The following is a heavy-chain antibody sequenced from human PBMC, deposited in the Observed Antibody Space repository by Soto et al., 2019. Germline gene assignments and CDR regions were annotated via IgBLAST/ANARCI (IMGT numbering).Heavy chain of an antibody. Sequence: QVQLQESGPGLVKPSQTLSLTCSVSGDYIHVGGYYWTWIRQRPGKGLEWMGYIYYTGKTYYNPSLESRLTMSVDRSKNQFSLRLTSVTAADTAVYFCGRVLTSNANCIDPWGQGTLVTVSS. CDR3: GRVLTSNANCIDP. CDR2: IYYTGKT. J-gene: IGHJ5*02. D-gene: IGHD2-2*01. CDR1: GDYIHVGGYY. V-gene: IGHV4-30-4*01.